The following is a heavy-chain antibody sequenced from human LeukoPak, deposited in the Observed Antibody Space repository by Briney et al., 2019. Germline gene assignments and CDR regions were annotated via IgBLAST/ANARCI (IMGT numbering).Heavy chain of an antibody. V-gene: IGHV3-30*18. CDR1: GFTFSSYG. CDR3: AKAKKELLDYFDY. CDR2: ISYDGSNK. Sequence: PGRSLRLSCAASGFTFSSYGMHWVRQAPGKGLEWVAVISYDGSNKYYADSVKGRFTISRDNSKNTLYLQMNSLRAEDTAVYYCAKAKKELLDYFDYWGQGTLATVSS. D-gene: IGHD1-26*01. J-gene: IGHJ4*02.